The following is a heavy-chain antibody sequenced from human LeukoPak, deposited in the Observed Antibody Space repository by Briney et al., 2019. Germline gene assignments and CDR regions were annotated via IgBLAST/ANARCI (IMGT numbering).Heavy chain of an antibody. CDR1: GFTLGNFW. J-gene: IGHJ3*02. CDR2: IKQDGSEK. D-gene: IGHD1-26*01. V-gene: IGHV3-7*01. Sequence: GGSLRLSCTASGFTLGNFWMNWVRQAPGKGLEFVAKIKQDGSEKDYADSVKGRFTISRDNAKNSVFLQLNSLGAEDTAVYYCARDVPYSGRGAYDIWGQGTMVTVSS. CDR3: ARDVPYSGRGAYDI.